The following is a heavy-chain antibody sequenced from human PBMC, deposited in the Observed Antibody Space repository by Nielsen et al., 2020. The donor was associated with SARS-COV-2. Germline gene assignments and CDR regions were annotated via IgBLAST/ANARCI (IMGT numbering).Heavy chain of an antibody. Sequence: SVKVSCKASGYTFPGYYMHWVRQAPGQGLEWMGWINPNSGGTNYAQKFQGWVTMTRDTSISTAYMELSRLRSDDTAVYYCARDGGAGGYYYYGMDVWGQGTTVTVSS. CDR3: ARDGGAGGYYYYGMDV. CDR2: INPNSGGT. D-gene: IGHD6-19*01. J-gene: IGHJ6*02. CDR1: GYTFPGYY. V-gene: IGHV1-2*04.